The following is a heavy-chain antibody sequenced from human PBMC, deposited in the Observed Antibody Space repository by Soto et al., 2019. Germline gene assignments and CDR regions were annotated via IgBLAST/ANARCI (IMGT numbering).Heavy chain of an antibody. CDR1: GYTFTGYY. V-gene: IGHV1-2*02. D-gene: IGHD6-6*01. J-gene: IGHJ6*02. Sequence: ASVKVSCKASGYTFTGYYMHWVRQAPGQGLEWLGWINPNSGGTNYAQKFQGRVTMTRDTSISTAYMELSRLRSDDTAVYYCARDQVGLYSSSDYYYYGMDVWGQGTTVTVSS. CDR3: ARDQVGLYSSSDYYYYGMDV. CDR2: INPNSGGT.